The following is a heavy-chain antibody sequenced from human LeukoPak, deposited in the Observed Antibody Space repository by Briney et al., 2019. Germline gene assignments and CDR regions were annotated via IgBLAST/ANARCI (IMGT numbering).Heavy chain of an antibody. D-gene: IGHD2-21*02. J-gene: IGHJ4*02. CDR2: IYHSGST. CDR3: ARGHSSVVTAIPYYFDF. V-gene: IGHV4-34*01. CDR1: GGSFSGYY. Sequence: SETLSLTCAVYGGSFSGYYWSWIRQPPGKGLEWIGEIYHSGSTNHNPSLKSRVTISVDTSKNQFSLKLSSVTAADMAVYYCARGHSSVVTAIPYYFDFWGQGTLVTVSS.